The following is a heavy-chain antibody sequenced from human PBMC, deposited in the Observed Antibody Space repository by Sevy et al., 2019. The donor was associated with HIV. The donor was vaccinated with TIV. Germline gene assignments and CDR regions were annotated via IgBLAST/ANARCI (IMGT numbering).Heavy chain of an antibody. V-gene: IGHV3-33*01. J-gene: IGHJ4*02. Sequence: GWSLRLSCAASGFTFRNSGMHWVRRSPGKGLEWVASVLSDGITTHYGDSVKGRFTVFRDNSKSTLYMQMNSLRVEDTAVYYCARESPSDWYLDSWGQGSQVTVSS. CDR2: VLSDGITT. D-gene: IGHD6-19*01. CDR1: GFTFRNSG. CDR3: ARESPSDWYLDS.